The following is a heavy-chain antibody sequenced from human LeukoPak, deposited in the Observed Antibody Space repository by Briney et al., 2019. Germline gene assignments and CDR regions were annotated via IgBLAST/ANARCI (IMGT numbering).Heavy chain of an antibody. V-gene: IGHV3-20*04. CDR1: GFTFDDYG. Sequence: GGSLRLSCAASGFTFDDYGMSWVRQAPGKGLEWVSGINWNGGSTGYADSVKGRFTISRDNAKNPLYPQMNSLRAEDTALYYCARDFYGSGSVGFDYWGQGTLVTVSS. J-gene: IGHJ4*02. CDR2: INWNGGST. CDR3: ARDFYGSGSVGFDY. D-gene: IGHD3-10*01.